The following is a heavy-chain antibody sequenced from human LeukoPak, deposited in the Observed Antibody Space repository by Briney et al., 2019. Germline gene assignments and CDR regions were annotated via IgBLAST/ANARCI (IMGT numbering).Heavy chain of an antibody. D-gene: IGHD4-17*01. Sequence: ASVKVSCKASGYTSTDYYIHWVRQAPGQGLEWMGWINPNSGATKYAQKFQGRVTMTRDTSISTAYMELYILRSDDTAVYYCARGGSYDFFDYWGQGSLVTVSS. J-gene: IGHJ4*02. CDR1: GYTSTDYY. V-gene: IGHV1-2*02. CDR3: ARGGSYDFFDY. CDR2: INPNSGAT.